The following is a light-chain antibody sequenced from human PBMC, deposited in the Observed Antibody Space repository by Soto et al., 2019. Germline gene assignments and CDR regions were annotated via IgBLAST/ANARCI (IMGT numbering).Light chain of an antibody. CDR2: GAS. J-gene: IGKJ1*01. V-gene: IGKV3-20*01. CDR3: QQYDNSWT. Sequence: EIVLTQSPGTLSLSPGERATLSCRASESVGSSHLAWYQQRPGQAPRLLIYGASSRATGIPDRFSGSGSGTDFTLSISRLEPEDFAVYYCQQYDNSWTFGQGTKVDIK. CDR1: ESVGSSH.